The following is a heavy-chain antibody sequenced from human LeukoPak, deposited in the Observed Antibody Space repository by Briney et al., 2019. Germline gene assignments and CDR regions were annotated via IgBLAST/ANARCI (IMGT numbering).Heavy chain of an antibody. J-gene: IGHJ5*02. CDR2: IYNSGST. V-gene: IGHV4-59*11. Sequence: SETLSLTCTVSGGSISSHYWSWIRQPPGKGLEWIGYIYNSGSTNYNPSHKSRVTISVDTSKNQFSLKLSSVTAADTAVYYCARQVRDQLIYTAGWFDPWGQGTLVTVSS. CDR1: GGSISSHY. CDR3: ARQVRDQLIYTAGWFDP. D-gene: IGHD2-2*02.